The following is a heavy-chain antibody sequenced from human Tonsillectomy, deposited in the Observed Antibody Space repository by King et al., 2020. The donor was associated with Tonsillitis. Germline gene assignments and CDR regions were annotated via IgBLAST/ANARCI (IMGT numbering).Heavy chain of an antibody. V-gene: IGHV4-4*02. CDR3: ARCMAAAGRYYYYMDV. D-gene: IGHD6-13*01. CDR1: GVSISSSHW. J-gene: IGHJ6*03. CDR2: IFHTGST. Sequence: QLQESGPGLVQPSGTLSLACSVSGVSISSSHWWSWVRQPPGRGLESIGEIFHTGSTNYNPPHKSRVTISVDKSGNQLSLDLTSLTAADTAVYYCARCMAAAGRYYYYMDVWGKGTTVIVS.